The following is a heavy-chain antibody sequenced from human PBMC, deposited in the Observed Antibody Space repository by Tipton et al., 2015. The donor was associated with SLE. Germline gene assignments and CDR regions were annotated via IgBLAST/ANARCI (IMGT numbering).Heavy chain of an antibody. D-gene: IGHD4-11*01. CDR1: GFTFDDYG. V-gene: IGHV3-20*04. J-gene: IGHJ3*01. Sequence: GSLRLSCAASGFTFDDYGMSWVRQAPGKGLEWVSGINWNGGSTGYADSMKGRFTISRDNAKNSLFLQMNSLRAEDTALYYCVTDYSNYGGAFDVWGQGTMVTVSS. CDR2: INWNGGST. CDR3: VTDYSNYGGAFDV.